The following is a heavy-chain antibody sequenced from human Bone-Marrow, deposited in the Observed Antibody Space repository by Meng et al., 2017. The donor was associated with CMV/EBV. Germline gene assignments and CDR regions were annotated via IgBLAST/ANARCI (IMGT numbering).Heavy chain of an antibody. D-gene: IGHD2-2*01. CDR3: TTVSVVVPAAPD. V-gene: IGHV3-15*01. J-gene: IGHJ4*02. CDR2: IKSKTDGGTT. Sequence: ESLKISCAASGFTFSNAWMSWVRQAPGKGLEWVGRIKSKTDGGTTDYAAPVKGRFTISRDDSKNTLYLQMNSLKTEDTAVYYCTTVSVVVPAAPDWGQGTLVTVSS. CDR1: GFTFSNAW.